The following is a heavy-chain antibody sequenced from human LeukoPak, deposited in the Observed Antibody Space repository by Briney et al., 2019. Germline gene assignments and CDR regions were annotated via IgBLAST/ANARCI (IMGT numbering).Heavy chain of an antibody. Sequence: SVTVSCKASGGTFSSYAISWVRQAPGQGLEWMGGIIPIFGTANYAQKFQGRVTITADESTSTAYMELSSLRSEDTAVYYCARATISGYHFDYWGQGTLVTVSS. V-gene: IGHV1-69*13. D-gene: IGHD5-12*01. J-gene: IGHJ4*02. CDR3: ARATISGYHFDY. CDR1: GGTFSSYA. CDR2: IIPIFGTA.